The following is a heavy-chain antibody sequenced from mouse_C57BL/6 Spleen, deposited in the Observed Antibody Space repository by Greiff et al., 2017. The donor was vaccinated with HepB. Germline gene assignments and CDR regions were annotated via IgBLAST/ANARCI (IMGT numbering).Heavy chain of an antibody. Sequence: QVQLQQPGAELVMPGASVKLSCKASGYTFTSYWMHWVKQRPGQGLEWIGEIDPSDSYTNYNQKFKGKSTLTVDKSSSTAYMQLSSLTSEDSAGYYCARWDYGSSSEDYAMDYWGQGTSVTVSS. J-gene: IGHJ4*01. D-gene: IGHD1-1*01. V-gene: IGHV1-69*01. CDR1: GYTFTSYW. CDR2: IDPSDSYT. CDR3: ARWDYGSSSEDYAMDY.